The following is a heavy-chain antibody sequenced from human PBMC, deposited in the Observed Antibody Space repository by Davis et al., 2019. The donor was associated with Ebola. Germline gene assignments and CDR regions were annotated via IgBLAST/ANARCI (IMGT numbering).Heavy chain of an antibody. D-gene: IGHD2-2*01. CDR3: ASGPQDIVVVPAAISV. Sequence: AASVKVSCKASGGTFSSYAISWVRQAPGQGLEWMGGIIPTFGTANYAQKFQGRVTITADKSTSTAYMELSSLRSEDTAVYYCASGPQDIVVVPAAISVWGQGTTVTVSS. CDR2: IIPTFGTA. CDR1: GGTFSSYA. V-gene: IGHV1-69*06. J-gene: IGHJ6*02.